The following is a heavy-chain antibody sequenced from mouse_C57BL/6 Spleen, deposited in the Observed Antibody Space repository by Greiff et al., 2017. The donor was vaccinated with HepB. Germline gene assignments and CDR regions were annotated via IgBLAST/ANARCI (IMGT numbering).Heavy chain of an antibody. J-gene: IGHJ1*03. CDR1: GYTFTNYW. D-gene: IGHD1-1*01. V-gene: IGHV1-63*01. CDR3: ARGGFITTVVAHWYFDV. CDR2: IYPGGGYT. Sequence: VQLQQSGAELVRPGTSVKMSCKASGYTFTNYWIGWAKQRPGQGLEWIGDIYPGGGYTNYNEKFKGKATLTADKSSSTAYMQFSSLTSEDSAIYYCARGGFITTVVAHWYFDVWGTGTTVTVSS.